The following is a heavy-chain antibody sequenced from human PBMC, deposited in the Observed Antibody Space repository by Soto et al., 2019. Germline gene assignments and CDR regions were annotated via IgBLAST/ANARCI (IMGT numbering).Heavy chain of an antibody. Sequence: GASVKVSCKASGYTFISYNMQWVRQAPGQRPEWMGWINAGKGDTKYSQKFQGRVTITRDTTATTVYMELSSLTSEDTAVYYCARDQWEIRGFGFWGQGTLVTVSS. D-gene: IGHD1-26*01. CDR3: ARDQWEIRGFGF. CDR2: INAGKGDT. V-gene: IGHV1-3*01. CDR1: GYTFISYN. J-gene: IGHJ4*02.